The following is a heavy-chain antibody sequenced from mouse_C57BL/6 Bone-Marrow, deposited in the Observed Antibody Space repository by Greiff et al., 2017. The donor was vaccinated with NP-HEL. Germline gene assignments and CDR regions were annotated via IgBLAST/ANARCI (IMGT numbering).Heavy chain of an antibody. CDR1: GYTFTSYW. J-gene: IGHJ2*01. V-gene: IGHV1-64*01. CDR2: IHPTSGST. Sequence: QVQLKQPGAELVKPGASVKLSCKASGYTFTSYWMHWVKQRPGQGLEWIGMIHPTSGSTNYNEKFKSKATLTVDKSSSTAYMQLSSLTSEDSAVYYCARRGRRCDYWGQGTTLTVSS. CDR3: ARRGRRCDY. D-gene: IGHD6-1*01.